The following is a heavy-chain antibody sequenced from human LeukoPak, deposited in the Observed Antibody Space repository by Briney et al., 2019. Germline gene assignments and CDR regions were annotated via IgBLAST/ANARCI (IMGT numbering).Heavy chain of an antibody. CDR1: GFTFSSYG. J-gene: IGHJ4*02. CDR3: AKEGGIQLWLPHY. V-gene: IGHV3-30*18. D-gene: IGHD5-18*01. Sequence: PGRSLRLSCAASGFTFSSYGMHWVRQAPGKGLEWVAVISYDGSNKYYADSVKGRFTISRDNSKNTLYLQMNSLRAEDTAVYYCAKEGGIQLWLPHYWGQGTLVTVSS. CDR2: ISYDGSNK.